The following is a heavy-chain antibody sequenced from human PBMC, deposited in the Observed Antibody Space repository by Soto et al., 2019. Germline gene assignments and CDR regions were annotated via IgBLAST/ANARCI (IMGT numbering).Heavy chain of an antibody. CDR1: GGSISSGDYY. D-gene: IGHD4-17*01. V-gene: IGHV4-30-4*02. CDR2: IYYSGST. J-gene: IGHJ1*01. CDR3: ARGRYVRWFENLQP. Sequence: KPSETLSLTCTVSGGSISSGDYYWSWIRQPPGKGLEWIGYIYYSGSTYYNPSLKSRVTISVDTSKNQFSLQLISVTAADTAVYYCARGRYVRWFENLQPWGQGTLVTVSS.